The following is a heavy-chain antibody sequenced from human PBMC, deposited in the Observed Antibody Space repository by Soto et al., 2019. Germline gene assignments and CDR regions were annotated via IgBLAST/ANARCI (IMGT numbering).Heavy chain of an antibody. Sequence: SETLSLTCTVSGGSISRYYWSWIRQPRGKGLEWIGYIYYSGSTNHNPSLKSRVTISVDTSKNQFSLKVSSVTAADTAVYYCAREPNSGGFEIWGQGTMVTVSS. CDR3: AREPNSGGFEI. CDR2: IYYSGST. J-gene: IGHJ3*02. CDR1: GGSISRYY. V-gene: IGHV4-59*01. D-gene: IGHD1-26*01.